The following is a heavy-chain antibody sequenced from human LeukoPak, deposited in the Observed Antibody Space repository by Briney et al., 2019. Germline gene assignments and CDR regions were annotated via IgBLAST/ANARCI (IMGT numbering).Heavy chain of an antibody. J-gene: IGHJ3*02. CDR3: ASILWLYYYGRGGAFDI. CDR2: IKQDGSEK. CDR1: GFTFSSYW. D-gene: IGHD3-10*02. Sequence: GGSLRLSCAASGFTFSSYWMTWVRQAPGKGLEWVANIKQDGSEKYYVDSVEGRFTISRDNAKNSLYLQMSSLRAEDTAVYYCASILWLYYYGRGGAFDIWGQGTMVTVSS. V-gene: IGHV3-7*01.